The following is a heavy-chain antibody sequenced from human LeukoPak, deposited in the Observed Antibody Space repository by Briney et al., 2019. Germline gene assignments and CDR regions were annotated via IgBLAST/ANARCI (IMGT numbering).Heavy chain of an antibody. J-gene: IGHJ4*02. Sequence: GGSLRLSCAASGFNFVNYAMHWVRQAPGKGLGWVALISYDGSFQSYADSVKGRFTISRDSSTNTVSLQMNSLRDEDTAMYYCARESRGYYAAYWGQGILVTVSS. CDR2: ISYDGSFQ. D-gene: IGHD3-3*01. CDR1: GFNFVNYA. V-gene: IGHV3-30*04. CDR3: ARESRGYYAAY.